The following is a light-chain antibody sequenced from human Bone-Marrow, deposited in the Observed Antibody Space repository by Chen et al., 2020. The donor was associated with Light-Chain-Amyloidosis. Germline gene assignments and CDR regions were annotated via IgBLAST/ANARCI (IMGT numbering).Light chain of an antibody. CDR1: NIGSKT. V-gene: IGLV3-21*03. CDR2: DYT. Sequence: SYVLTQPPSVSVAPGKTASFTCGGNNIGSKTVHWYKQKPGQAPVLLVYDYTHRPSGIPERFSGSNSGNTATLTISGVEAGDEADYYCQVWDSISDHSVVFGGGTKLTVL. CDR3: QVWDSISDHSVV. J-gene: IGLJ2*01.